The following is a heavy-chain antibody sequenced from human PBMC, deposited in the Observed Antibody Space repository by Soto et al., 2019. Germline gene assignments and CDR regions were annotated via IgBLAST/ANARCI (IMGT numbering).Heavy chain of an antibody. CDR2: IFYSGST. D-gene: IGHD1-26*01. J-gene: IGHJ6*02. CDR1: GGSISSGDYY. Sequence: QVQLQESGPGLVKPSQTLSLTCTVSGGSISSGDYYWSWIRQHPVKGLQWVGYIFYSGSTYYNPSLKSRLVMSIDTSTNQFSLKLRSVTAADTAVYYCARGKWELPLGYYYYGMDVWGQGTTVTVSS. V-gene: IGHV4-31*03. CDR3: ARGKWELPLGYYYYGMDV.